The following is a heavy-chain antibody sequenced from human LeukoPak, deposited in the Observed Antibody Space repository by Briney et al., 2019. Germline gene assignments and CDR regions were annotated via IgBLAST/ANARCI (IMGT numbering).Heavy chain of an antibody. CDR1: GYTFTSYS. D-gene: IGHD2-15*01. CDR2: ISAYNGNT. V-gene: IGHV1-18*01. CDR3: ARASYCSGGSCYSDY. Sequence: ASVKVSCKASGYTFTSYSISWVRQAPGQGLEWMGWISAYNGNTIDAQKVKGRVTMTTGTSTSTAYIELRSLKSGDTAVYYCARASYCSGGSCYSDYWGQGTLVTVSS. J-gene: IGHJ4*02.